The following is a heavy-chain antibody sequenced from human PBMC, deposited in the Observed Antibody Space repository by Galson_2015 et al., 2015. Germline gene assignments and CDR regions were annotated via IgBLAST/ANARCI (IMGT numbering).Heavy chain of an antibody. Sequence: SLRLSCAASGFTFSSYAMHWVRQAPGKGLEWVAVISYDGSNKFYADSVKGRFTISRDNSKNTLYLQMNSLRPEDTAVYYCARVGGDIGARTWGYFDFWGQGTLVTVSS. V-gene: IGHV3-30-3*01. J-gene: IGHJ4*02. CDR2: ISYDGSNK. CDR1: GFTFSSYA. CDR3: ARVGGDIGARTWGYFDF. D-gene: IGHD6-6*01.